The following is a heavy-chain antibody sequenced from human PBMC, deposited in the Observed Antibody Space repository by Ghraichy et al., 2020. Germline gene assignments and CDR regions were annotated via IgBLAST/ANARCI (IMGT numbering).Heavy chain of an antibody. CDR2: ISGSGGST. CDR1: GFTFSSYA. V-gene: IGHV3-23*01. Sequence: LSLTCAASGFTFSSYAMSWVRQAPGKGLEWVSAISGSGGSTYYADSVKGRFTISRDNSKNTLYLQMNSLRAEDTAVYYCAAGGYCSSTSCYKRRTYYYMDVWGKGTTVTVSS. D-gene: IGHD2-2*02. J-gene: IGHJ6*03. CDR3: AAGGYCSSTSCYKRRTYYYMDV.